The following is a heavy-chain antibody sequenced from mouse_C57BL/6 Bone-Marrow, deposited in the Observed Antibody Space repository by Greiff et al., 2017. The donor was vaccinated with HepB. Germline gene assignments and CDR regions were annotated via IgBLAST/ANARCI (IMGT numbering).Heavy chain of an antibody. D-gene: IGHD1-1*01. J-gene: IGHJ4*01. CDR2: ISDGGSYT. Sequence: EVQVVESGGGLVKPGGSLKLSCAASGFTFSSYAMSWVRQTPEKRLEWVATISDGGSYTYYPENVKGRFTISRDNAKNNLYLQMSHLKSEDTAMYYCARDYYGSSLYYAMDYWGQGTSVTVSS. CDR3: ARDYYGSSLYYAMDY. V-gene: IGHV5-4*01. CDR1: GFTFSSYA.